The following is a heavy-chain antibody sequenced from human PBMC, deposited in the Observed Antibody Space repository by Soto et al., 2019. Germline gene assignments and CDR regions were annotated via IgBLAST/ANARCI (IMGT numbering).Heavy chain of an antibody. Sequence: EVQLVESGGGLVQPGRSLRLSCAASGFTFDDYAMHWVRQAPGKGLEWVSGISWDSGSIGYADSVKGRFTISRDNAKNSLYLQMNSLRAEDTALYYCAKATGIAVAGTSRYYYYYRDVWGKGTTDTV. V-gene: IGHV3-9*01. CDR3: AKATGIAVAGTSRYYYYYRDV. CDR2: ISWDSGSI. CDR1: GFTFDDYA. D-gene: IGHD6-19*01. J-gene: IGHJ6*03.